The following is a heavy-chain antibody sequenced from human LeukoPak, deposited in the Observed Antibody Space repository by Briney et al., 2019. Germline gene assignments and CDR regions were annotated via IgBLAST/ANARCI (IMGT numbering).Heavy chain of an antibody. J-gene: IGHJ6*03. CDR3: ARGYVDIVATNYFYYMDV. Sequence: ASVMVSCKASGYTFTSYAMHWVRQAPGQRLEWMGWVNAGNGNTKYSQEFQGRVTITRDTSASTVYMELSSLRSEDMAVYYCARGYVDIVATNYFYYMDVWGKGTTVTVSS. D-gene: IGHD5-12*01. V-gene: IGHV1-3*03. CDR1: GYTFTSYA. CDR2: VNAGNGNT.